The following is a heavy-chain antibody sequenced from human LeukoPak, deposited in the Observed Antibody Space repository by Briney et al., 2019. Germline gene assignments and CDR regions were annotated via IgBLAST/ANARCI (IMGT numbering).Heavy chain of an antibody. J-gene: IGHJ4*02. D-gene: IGHD5-24*01. Sequence: PSETLSLTCTVSGGSISNYYWSWIRQPAGKGLEWIGRIYSSGSTNYNPSLRSRVTMSVDTSKNQFSLKLTSVTAADTAMYYCARSETGYNSHFDNWGQGTLVTVSS. V-gene: IGHV4-4*07. CDR3: ARSETGYNSHFDN. CDR1: GGSISNYY. CDR2: IYSSGST.